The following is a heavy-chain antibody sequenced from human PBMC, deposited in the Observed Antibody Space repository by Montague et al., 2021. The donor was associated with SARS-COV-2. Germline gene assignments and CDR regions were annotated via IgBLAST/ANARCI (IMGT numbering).Heavy chain of an antibody. V-gene: IGHV2-70*11. CDR3: ARMTVAGIPFDY. D-gene: IGHD6-19*01. J-gene: IGHJ4*02. CDR2: IDWDXDK. CDR1: GFSLGTSGMC. Sequence: PALVKPTQTLTLTCTFSGFSLGTSGMCVSWIRQPPGKALEWLARIDWDXDKYYSTSLKTRLTISKDTSKNQVVLTMTNMDPVDTATYYCARMTVAGIPFDYWGQGTLVTVSS.